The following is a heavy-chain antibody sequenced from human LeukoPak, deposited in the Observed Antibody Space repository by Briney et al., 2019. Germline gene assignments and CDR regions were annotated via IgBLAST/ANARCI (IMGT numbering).Heavy chain of an antibody. CDR1: GYAFTSYD. V-gene: IGHV1-8*03. CDR3: ATLWPNYYDTSGPDY. J-gene: IGHJ4*02. Sequence: GASVKVSCKASGYAFTSYDINWVRQATGQGLEWMGWMNPNSGNTGYAQKFQDRVTITADESTSTAYMELSSLRSEDTAVYYCATLWPNYYDTSGPDYWGQGTLVTVSS. CDR2: MNPNSGNT. D-gene: IGHD3-22*01.